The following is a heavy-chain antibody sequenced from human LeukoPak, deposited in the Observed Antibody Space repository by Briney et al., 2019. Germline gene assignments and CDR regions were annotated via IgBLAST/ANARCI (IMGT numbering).Heavy chain of an antibody. CDR1: GFTFSSYW. V-gene: IGHV3-74*01. J-gene: IGHJ4*02. D-gene: IGHD5-12*01. CDR3: VREGRVSGYDFDC. CDR2: INSDGSST. Sequence: GGSLRPSCAASGFTFSSYWMHWVRQAPGKGLVWVSRINSDGSSTTYADSVKGRFTISRDNAKNTLYLQMNSLRVEDTAVYYCVREGRVSGYDFDCWGQGNLVTVSS.